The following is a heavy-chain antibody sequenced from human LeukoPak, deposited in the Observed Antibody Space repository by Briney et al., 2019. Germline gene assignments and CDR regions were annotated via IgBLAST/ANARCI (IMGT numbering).Heavy chain of an antibody. CDR2: IYWADGM. Sequence: GPTPARPTQTLTLTCTFSGFSLSTSGVGVGWIRQPPGKALEWLARIYWADGMRYSPALKSRTTITKDTSKNQVVLTMTNMDPVDTATYCCAHRPRGYCSGGSGYANRFDPWGQGTLVPVSS. CDR1: GFSLSTSGVG. V-gene: IGHV2-5*02. D-gene: IGHD2-15*01. CDR3: AHRPRGYCSGGSGYANRFDP. J-gene: IGHJ5*02.